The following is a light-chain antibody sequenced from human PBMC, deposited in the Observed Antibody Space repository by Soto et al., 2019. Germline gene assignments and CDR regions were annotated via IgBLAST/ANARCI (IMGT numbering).Light chain of an antibody. V-gene: IGKV1-33*01. Sequence: DIQMTQSPSSLSASVGDRVTITCQASQDIDNNLNWYQQRSGKAPKVLIYDASNLKGGVPSRFSGSGSGTDFTFTISSLQPEDIATYYCQQYDDCPYTFGQGTKLEI. CDR2: DAS. J-gene: IGKJ2*01. CDR1: QDIDNN. CDR3: QQYDDCPYT.